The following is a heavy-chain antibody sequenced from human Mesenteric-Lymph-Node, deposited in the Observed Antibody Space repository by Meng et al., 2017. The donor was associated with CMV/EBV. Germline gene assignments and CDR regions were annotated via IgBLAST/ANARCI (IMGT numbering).Heavy chain of an antibody. J-gene: IGHJ4*02. CDR1: GFTFSSYA. D-gene: IGHD5-24*01. V-gene: IGHV3-21*01. Sequence: GGSLRLSCAASGFTFSSYAINWVRQAPGKGLEWVSSISGGSDYIYYADSVKGRFTISRDNAKNSLYLQMNSLRAEDTAVYYCARSRRWTPPDFWGQGTLVTVSS. CDR2: ISGGSDYI. CDR3: ARSRRWTPPDF.